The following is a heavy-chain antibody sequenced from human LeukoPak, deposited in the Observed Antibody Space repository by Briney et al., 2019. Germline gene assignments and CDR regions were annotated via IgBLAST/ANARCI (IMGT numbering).Heavy chain of an antibody. J-gene: IGHJ5*02. V-gene: IGHV5-51*01. CDR3: ARRGVNWFDL. CDR1: GYSFPSYW. CDR2: ISPGDSDT. D-gene: IGHD3-10*01. Sequence: GESLKISCKGSGYSFPSYWIGWVRQMPGKGLEWMEIISPGDSDTTYSPSFQGQVTVSADKSISTAYLQWSSLKASDNAMYYCARRGVNWFDLWGQGTLVTVSS.